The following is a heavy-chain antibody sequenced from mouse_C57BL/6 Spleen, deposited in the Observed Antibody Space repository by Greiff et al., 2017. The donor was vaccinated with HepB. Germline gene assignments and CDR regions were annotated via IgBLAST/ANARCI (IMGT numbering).Heavy chain of an antibody. CDR1: GFTFSSYA. J-gene: IGHJ2*01. CDR2: ISDGGSYT. V-gene: IGHV5-4*01. CDR3: AREVGWFPGEDY. Sequence: EVQRVESGGGLVKPGGSLKLSCAASGFTFSSYAMSWVRQTPEKRLEWVATISDGGSYTYYPDNVKGRFTISRDNAKNNLYLQMSHLKSEDTAMYYCAREVGWFPGEDYWGQGTTLTVSS. D-gene: IGHD2-3*01.